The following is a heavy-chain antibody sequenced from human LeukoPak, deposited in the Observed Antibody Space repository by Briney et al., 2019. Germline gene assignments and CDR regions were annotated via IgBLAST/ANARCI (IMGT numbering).Heavy chain of an antibody. CDR2: IHPEGNEK. J-gene: IGHJ4*02. V-gene: IGHV3-7*04. CDR1: GFTFSTYW. D-gene: IGHD2-21*02. CDR3: ARGDDFSGDY. Sequence: GGSLRLSCTASGFTFSTYWMRWVRQAPGEGLEWVANIHPEGNEKYHVDSVKGRFTISRDNAKNSLYLQMNSLRVEDTAVYYCARGDDFSGDYWGQGTLVTVSS.